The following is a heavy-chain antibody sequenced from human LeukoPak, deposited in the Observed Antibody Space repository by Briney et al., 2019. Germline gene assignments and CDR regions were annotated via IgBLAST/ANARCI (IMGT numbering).Heavy chain of an antibody. V-gene: IGHV4-38-2*02. CDR2: VYHSGST. Sequence: SETLSLTCTVSTYSISSGHYWGWIRQPPGQGLEWIGSVYHSGSTYSNPSLNSRVTISVDTSKNQFSLKLSSVTAADTAVYYCARGRDLYCSSLTCCNDAFDIWGQGTLVTVSS. CDR1: TYSISSGHY. J-gene: IGHJ3*02. CDR3: ARGRDLYCSSLTCCNDAFDI. D-gene: IGHD2-2*01.